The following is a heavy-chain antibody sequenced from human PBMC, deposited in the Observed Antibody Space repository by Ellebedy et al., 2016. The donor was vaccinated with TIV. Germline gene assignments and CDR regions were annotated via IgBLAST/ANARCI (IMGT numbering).Heavy chain of an antibody. V-gene: IGHV3-30*02. CDR2: IRYDGSKK. CDR3: TKRGAGSGSPFDY. J-gene: IGHJ4*02. CDR1: GFTFTSYG. Sequence: GESLKISCAASGFTFTSYGMHWVRQAPGKGLEWVAFIRYDGSKKNYADSVEGRFTISRDNSKNTLYLQMNSLRAEDTAVYYCTKRGAGSGSPFDYWGQGTLVTVSS. D-gene: IGHD6-19*01.